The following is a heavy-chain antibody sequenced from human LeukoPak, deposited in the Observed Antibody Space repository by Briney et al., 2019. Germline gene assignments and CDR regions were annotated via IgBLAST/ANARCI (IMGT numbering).Heavy chain of an antibody. CDR3: AKDWRADY. CDR1: GFTFSNYP. J-gene: IGHJ4*02. V-gene: IGHV3-23*01. CDR2: ISGSSDSI. Sequence: GGSLRLSCAASGFTFSNYPMTWVRQAPGKGLEWVSAISGSSDSIKYADSVKGRVTMSRDNSKNTLYLRMNSLRAEDTAVYYCAKDWRADYWGQGTLVTVSS.